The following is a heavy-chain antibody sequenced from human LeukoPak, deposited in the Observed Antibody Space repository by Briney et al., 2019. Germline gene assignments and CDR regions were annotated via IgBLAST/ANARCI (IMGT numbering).Heavy chain of an antibody. V-gene: IGHV3-74*01. CDR2: IKTDGGST. CDR3: ARELSGGNDY. D-gene: IGHD2-2*01. J-gene: IGHJ4*02. Sequence: GGSLRLSCAASGFAFSMNWMQWVRQAPGKGLVWVSRIKTDGGSTSYADSVKGRFTVSRDNAKNMLFLQMNSLSAEDTAVYYCARELSGGNDYWGQGTLVTVSS. CDR1: GFAFSMNW.